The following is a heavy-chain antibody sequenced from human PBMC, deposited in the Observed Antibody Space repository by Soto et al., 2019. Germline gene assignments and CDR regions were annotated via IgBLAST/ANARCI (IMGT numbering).Heavy chain of an antibody. CDR3: AKDRDSSSWQMFLDYYYGMDV. D-gene: IGHD6-13*01. J-gene: IGHJ6*02. CDR1: GFTFSSYA. CDR2: ISGSGGST. Sequence: PGGSLRLSCAASGFTFSSYAMSWVRQAPGKGLEWVSAISGSGGSTYYADSVKGRFTISRDNSKNTLYLQMNSLRAEDTAVYYCAKDRDSSSWQMFLDYYYGMDVWGQGTTVTVSS. V-gene: IGHV3-23*01.